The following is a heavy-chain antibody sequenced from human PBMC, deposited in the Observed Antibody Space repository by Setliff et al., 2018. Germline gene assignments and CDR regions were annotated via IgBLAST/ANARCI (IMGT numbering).Heavy chain of an antibody. CDR3: ARDRWVGATSDLDN. J-gene: IGHJ4*02. D-gene: IGHD1-26*01. Sequence: HPGGSLRLSCAASGFTFSKHAFHWVRQAPGKGLEWVAVISSDGNTKKFADSVEGRITISRDNSKRSLYLQLDKVRPDDTAIYYCARDRWVGATSDLDNWGQGSLVTVSS. CDR1: GFTFSKHA. V-gene: IGHV3-30*14. CDR2: ISSDGNTK.